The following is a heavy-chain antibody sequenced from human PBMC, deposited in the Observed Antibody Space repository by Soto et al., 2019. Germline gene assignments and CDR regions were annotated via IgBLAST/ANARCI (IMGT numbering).Heavy chain of an antibody. J-gene: IGHJ1*01. V-gene: IGHV4-30-2*01. Sequence: SETLSLTCAVSGGSISSGGYSWSWIRQPPGKGLEWIGYIYHSGSTYYNPSLKSRVTISVDRSKNQFSLKLSSVTAADTAVYYCARGTSYCGGDCSYFQHWGQGTLVTVPS. D-gene: IGHD2-21*02. CDR1: GGSISSGGYS. CDR3: ARGTSYCGGDCSYFQH. CDR2: IYHSGST.